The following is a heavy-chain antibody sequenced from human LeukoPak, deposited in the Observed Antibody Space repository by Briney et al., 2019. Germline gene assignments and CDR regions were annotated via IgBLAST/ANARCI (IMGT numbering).Heavy chain of an antibody. CDR1: GFTFSDSY. CDR3: ARGNSYDSSGYPEYFQN. D-gene: IGHD3-22*01. V-gene: IGHV3-11*04. Sequence: GGSLRLSCAASGFTFSDSYMTWIRQAPGKGLEWGSYISNSGSSIYYADSVKGRFTTSRDNAKSSLYLQMNSLRAEDTAVYYCARGNSYDSSGYPEYFQNWGQGTLVTVSS. J-gene: IGHJ1*01. CDR2: ISNSGSSI.